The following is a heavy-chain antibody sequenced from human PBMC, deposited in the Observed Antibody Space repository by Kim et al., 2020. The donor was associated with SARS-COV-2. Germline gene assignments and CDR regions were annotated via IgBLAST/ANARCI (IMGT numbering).Heavy chain of an antibody. Sequence: GGSLRLSCAASGFTFSSYGMHWVRQAPGKWLEWVAVIWYDGSNKYYADSVKGRFTISRDNSKNTLYLQMNSLRAEDTAVYYCARDLKYYDILTGYYPPQGVYYYYGMDVWGQGPRSPSP. CDR2: IWYDGSNK. V-gene: IGHV3-33*01. CDR3: ARDLKYYDILTGYYPPQGVYYYYGMDV. D-gene: IGHD3-9*01. CDR1: GFTFSSYG. J-gene: IGHJ6*02.